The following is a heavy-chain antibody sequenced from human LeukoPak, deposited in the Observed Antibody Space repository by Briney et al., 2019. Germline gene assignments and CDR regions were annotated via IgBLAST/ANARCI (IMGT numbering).Heavy chain of an antibody. Sequence: GGSLRLSCAASGFTFDDYAMHWVRQAPGKGLEWVSLISGDGGSTYYADSVKGRFTISRDDSKNSLYLQMNSLRTEDTALYYCAKDKDSSGHFDYWGQGTLVTVSS. CDR1: GFTFDDYA. CDR2: ISGDGGST. V-gene: IGHV3-43*02. CDR3: AKDKDSSGHFDY. D-gene: IGHD6-19*01. J-gene: IGHJ4*02.